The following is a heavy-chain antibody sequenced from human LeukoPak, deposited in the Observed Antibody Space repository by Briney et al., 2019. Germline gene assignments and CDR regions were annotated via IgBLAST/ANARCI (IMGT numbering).Heavy chain of an antibody. CDR3: ATGDSSGWYPGLNAFDI. CDR1: GFTFSSYG. Sequence: PGGSLRLSCAASGFTFSSYGMHWVRQAPGKGLEWVAFIRYDGSNKYYADSVKGRFTISRDNSKNTLYLQMNSLRAEDTAVYYCATGDSSGWYPGLNAFDIWGQGTMVTVSS. J-gene: IGHJ3*02. CDR2: IRYDGSNK. D-gene: IGHD6-19*01. V-gene: IGHV3-30*02.